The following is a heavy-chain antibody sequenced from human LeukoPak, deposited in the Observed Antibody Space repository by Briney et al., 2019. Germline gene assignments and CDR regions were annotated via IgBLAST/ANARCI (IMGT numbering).Heavy chain of an antibody. CDR2: INHSGST. D-gene: IGHD5-18*01. V-gene: IGHV4-34*01. CDR3: ARGRRYSYGALLLDY. CDR1: GGSFSGYY. Sequence: PSETLSLTCAVYGGSFSGYYWSWIRQPPGKGLEWVGEINHSGSTNYNPSLKSRVTISVDTSKNQFSLKLSSVTAADTAVYYCARGRRYSYGALLLDYWGQGTLVTVSS. J-gene: IGHJ4*02.